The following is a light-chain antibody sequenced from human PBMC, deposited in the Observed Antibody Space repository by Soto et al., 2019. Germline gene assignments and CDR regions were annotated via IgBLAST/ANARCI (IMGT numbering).Light chain of an antibody. J-gene: IGKJ1*01. CDR3: PLYGTKLGA. CDR2: GAS. CDR1: QSVSSSY. V-gene: IGKV3-20*01. Sequence: KNTLSCRASQSVSSSYLAWYQQKPGQAPRLLIYGASNRATGIPDRFSGSGSGTDLTVYMCGLESRHFAGNDCPLYGTKLGAFGQGTKVDIK.